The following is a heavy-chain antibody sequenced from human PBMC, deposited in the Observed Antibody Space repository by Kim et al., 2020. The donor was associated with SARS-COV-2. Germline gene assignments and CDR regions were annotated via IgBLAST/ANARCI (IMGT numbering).Heavy chain of an antibody. Sequence: GGSLRLSCAASGFTFSSHVFHWVRQAPGTGLEWVAVIWSDGSNKYNADSLKGRFTVSRDNSKDTLYLQMNSLRADDTAVYYCARDAYGTFDHWGQGTLVTVSS. V-gene: IGHV3-33*01. CDR1: GFTFSSHV. D-gene: IGHD4-17*01. CDR3: ARDAYGTFDH. CDR2: IWSDGSNK. J-gene: IGHJ4*02.